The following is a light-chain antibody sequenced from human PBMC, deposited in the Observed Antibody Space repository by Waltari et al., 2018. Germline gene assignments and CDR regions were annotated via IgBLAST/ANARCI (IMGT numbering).Light chain of an antibody. CDR2: KVS. V-gene: IGKV2-30*01. CDR1: QSLLFSDGKGC. CDR3: MQGAHWPRT. J-gene: IGKJ1*01. Sequence: DVVMTQSPLPLPVTVGQVASISCRSSQSLLFSDGKGCLNWFHQRPGQSPRRLIYKVSRGESVVPDRFSGSGAVTDCTLNITRGEAEDVGVYYCMQGAHWPRTFGQGTRVEI.